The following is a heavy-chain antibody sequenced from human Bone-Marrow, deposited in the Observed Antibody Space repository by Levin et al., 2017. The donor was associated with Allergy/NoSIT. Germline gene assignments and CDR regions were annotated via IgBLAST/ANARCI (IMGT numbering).Heavy chain of an antibody. V-gene: IGHV5-51*01. CDR1: GSPFVSYW. D-gene: IGHD6-19*01. J-gene: IGHJ4*02. Sequence: PGGSLRLSCKGSGSPFVSYWIGWVRQKPGKGLEWMGIIYPTDSTTRYSPSFQGQVTISADKSTSTAYLQWRSLKASDTAMYYCARHMPYTSGPIDYWGQGTLVTVSP. CDR3: ARHMPYTSGPIDY. CDR2: IYPTDSTT.